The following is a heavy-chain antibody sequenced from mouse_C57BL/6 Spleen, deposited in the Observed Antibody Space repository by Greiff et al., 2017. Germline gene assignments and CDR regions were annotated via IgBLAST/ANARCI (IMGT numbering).Heavy chain of an antibody. CDR2: INPYNGGT. J-gene: IGHJ2*01. D-gene: IGHD1-1*01. Sequence: EVQLQESGPVLVKPGASVKMSCKASGYTFTDYYMNWVKQSHGKSLEWIGVINPYNGGTSYNQKFKGKATLTVDKSSSTAYMELNSLTSEDSAVYYCARSDYGSRGYWGQGTTLTVSS. V-gene: IGHV1-19*01. CDR1: GYTFTDYY. CDR3: ARSDYGSRGY.